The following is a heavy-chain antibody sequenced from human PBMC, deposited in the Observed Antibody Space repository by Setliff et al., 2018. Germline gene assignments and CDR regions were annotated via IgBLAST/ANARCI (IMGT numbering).Heavy chain of an antibody. CDR2: IYIGGSA. V-gene: IGHV4-4*07. CDR1: GGSISSYY. D-gene: IGHD3-22*01. J-gene: IGHJ4*02. CDR3: ARGQRPDYHDSSPYYYHINY. Sequence: PSETLSLTCTVSGGSISSYYWSWIRQPAGKGLEWIGHIYIGGSANYNPSLKSRVAMSLDTSKNQFTLNLNSVTAADTAVYFCARGQRPDYHDSSPYYYHINYWGQGTLVTVSS.